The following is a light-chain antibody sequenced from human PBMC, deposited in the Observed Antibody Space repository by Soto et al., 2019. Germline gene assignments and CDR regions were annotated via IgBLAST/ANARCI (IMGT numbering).Light chain of an antibody. J-gene: IGLJ1*01. CDR3: SSYTSSSTLGV. V-gene: IGLV2-14*01. CDR2: DVS. CDR1: SSDDCGYNY. Sequence: QSALTQPASVSGSPGQSITISCTGTSSDDCGYNYVSWYQQHPGKAPKLMIYDVSNRPSGVSNRFSGSKSGNTASLTISGLQAEDEDDYYCSSYTSSSTLGVFGTGTKVTVL.